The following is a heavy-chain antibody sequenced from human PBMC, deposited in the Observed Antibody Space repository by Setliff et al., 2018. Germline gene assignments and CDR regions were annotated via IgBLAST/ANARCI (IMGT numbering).Heavy chain of an antibody. CDR1: GGSISTTDYY. CDR3: ARYDSSGYSENYYYDY. D-gene: IGHD3-22*01. J-gene: IGHJ4*02. V-gene: IGHV4-39*07. CDR2: VYYSGNT. Sequence: SETLSLTCTVSGGSISTTDYYWGWIRQPPGKGLEWIGCVYYSGNTYYSPSLKSRVTMFVDTSKNQFSLMLYSVTAADTAIYYCARYDSSGYSENYYYDYWGQGTLVTVSS.